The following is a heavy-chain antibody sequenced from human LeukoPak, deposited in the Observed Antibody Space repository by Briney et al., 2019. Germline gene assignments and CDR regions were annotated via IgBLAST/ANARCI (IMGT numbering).Heavy chain of an antibody. CDR3: ARDFPGDTIVGYYYMDV. CDR1: GYTFTSYD. J-gene: IGHJ6*03. CDR2: MNPNSGNT. V-gene: IGHV1-8*02. D-gene: IGHD2/OR15-2a*01. Sequence: RASVKVSCTASGYTFTSYDINWVRQATGQGLEGMGWMNPNSGNTGYAQKLQGRVTMTTDTSTSTAYMELRSLRSDDTAVYYCARDFPGDTIVGYYYMDVWGKGTTVTVSS.